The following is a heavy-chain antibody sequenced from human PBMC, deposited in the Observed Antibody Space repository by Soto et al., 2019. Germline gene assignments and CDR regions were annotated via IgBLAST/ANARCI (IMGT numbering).Heavy chain of an antibody. CDR3: AKRGVTSYGLDV. Sequence: ASVKVSCKASGYTFTGHYIHWVRQAPGQRLEWMGWINPSYGGKNDAQRFQGRVTMTRDTSLNTAYMELSRLTPDDTALYFCAKRGVTSYGLDVWGQGTTVTVSS. CDR2: INPSYGGK. J-gene: IGHJ6*02. D-gene: IGHD3-16*01. CDR1: GYTFTGHY. V-gene: IGHV1-2*02.